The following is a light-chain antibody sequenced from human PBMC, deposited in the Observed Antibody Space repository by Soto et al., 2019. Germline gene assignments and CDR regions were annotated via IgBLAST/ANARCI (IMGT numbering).Light chain of an antibody. Sequence: QSALTQPRSVSGSPGQSVTISCTGTSSDVGGYNYVSWYQQNPGKAPKLMIYDVSKRPSGVPDRFSGSKSDNTASLTISGLQAEDEADYYCCSYASTYTFVVFGRGTKLTVL. CDR1: SSDVGGYNY. CDR2: DVS. CDR3: CSYASTYTFVV. V-gene: IGLV2-11*01. J-gene: IGLJ2*01.